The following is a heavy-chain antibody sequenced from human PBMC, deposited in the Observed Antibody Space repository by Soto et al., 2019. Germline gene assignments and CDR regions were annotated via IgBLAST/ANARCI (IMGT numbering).Heavy chain of an antibody. Sequence: ASGKVPCKASGYTFTSYGISWVRQAPGQGLEWMGWISAYNGNTNYAQKLQGRVTVTTDTSTSTAYMELRSLRSDDTAVYYCARPSKYCSGGSCPRGPFDPWGQGTLVTVSS. V-gene: IGHV1-18*04. CDR3: ARPSKYCSGGSCPRGPFDP. D-gene: IGHD2-15*01. CDR1: GYTFTSYG. J-gene: IGHJ5*02. CDR2: ISAYNGNT.